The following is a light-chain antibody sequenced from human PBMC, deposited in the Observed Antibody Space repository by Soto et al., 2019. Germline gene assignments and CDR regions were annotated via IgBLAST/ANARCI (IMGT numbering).Light chain of an antibody. V-gene: IGKV1-39*01. CDR2: AAS. CDR3: QQSYSTLYT. Sequence: DIQMTQSPSSLSASVGDRVTITCRASQIINTNLKWYQQKPGKAPKLLIFAASSLQSGLPSRFSGGGSGTDFTLTINSLQPEDFANYYCQQSYSTLYTFGHGTKLEIK. CDR1: QIINTN. J-gene: IGKJ2*01.